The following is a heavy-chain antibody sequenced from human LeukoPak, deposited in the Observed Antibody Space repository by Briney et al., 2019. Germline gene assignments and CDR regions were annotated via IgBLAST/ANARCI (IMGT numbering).Heavy chain of an antibody. CDR1: GGSISSYY. V-gene: IGHV4-4*07. J-gene: IGHJ4*02. CDR2: IYTSGST. Sequence: SETLSLTCTVSGGSISSYYWSWIRQPAGKGLEWIGRIYTSGSTNYNPSLKSRVTMSVDTSKNQFSLKLSSVTAADTAVYYCARGDYYDSSGYSAHFDYWGQGTLVTVSS. CDR3: ARGDYYDSSGYSAHFDY. D-gene: IGHD3-22*01.